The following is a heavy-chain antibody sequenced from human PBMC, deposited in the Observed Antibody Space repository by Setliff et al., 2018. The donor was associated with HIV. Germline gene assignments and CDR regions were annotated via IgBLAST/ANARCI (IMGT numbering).Heavy chain of an antibody. CDR1: GGSISSSGYY. Sequence: SETLSLTCSVSGGSISSSGYYWSWIRQHPGKGLEWLGYIHYSGTTYYSPSLESRVTLSADTSKNQPSLSLTSVTAADTAVYYCARVRLTMIMMVDYFDQWGQGTRVTVS. CDR3: ARVRLTMIMMVDYFDQ. V-gene: IGHV4-31*03. CDR2: IHYSGTT. D-gene: IGHD3-22*01. J-gene: IGHJ4*02.